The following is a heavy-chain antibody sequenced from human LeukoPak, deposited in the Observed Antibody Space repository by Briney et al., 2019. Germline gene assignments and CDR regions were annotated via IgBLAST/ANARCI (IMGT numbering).Heavy chain of an antibody. CDR1: GFTFSSYA. CDR2: ISYDGSNK. CDR3: AREKDAPNYYYGSGSYYNPPNYFDY. D-gene: IGHD3-10*01. V-gene: IGHV3-30*04. J-gene: IGHJ4*02. Sequence: GGSLRLSCAASGFTFSSYAMHWVCQAPGKGLEWVAVISYDGSNKYYADSVKGRFTISRDNSKNTLYLQVNSLRAEDTAVYYCAREKDAPNYYYGSGSYYNPPNYFDYWGQGTLVTVSS.